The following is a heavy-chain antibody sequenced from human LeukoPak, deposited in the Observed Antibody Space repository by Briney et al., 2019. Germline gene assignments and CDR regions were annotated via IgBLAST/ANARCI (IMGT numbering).Heavy chain of an antibody. V-gene: IGHV3-30*04. CDR2: ISYDGSNK. CDR1: GFTFSSYA. D-gene: IGHD3-3*01. J-gene: IGHJ3*02. Sequence: GGSLRLSCAASGFTFSSYAMHWVRQAPGKGLEWVAVISYDGSNKYYADSVKGRFTISRDNSKNTLYLQMNSLRAEDTAVYYCTTEEWLLNWAFDIWGQGTMVTVSS. CDR3: TTEEWLLNWAFDI.